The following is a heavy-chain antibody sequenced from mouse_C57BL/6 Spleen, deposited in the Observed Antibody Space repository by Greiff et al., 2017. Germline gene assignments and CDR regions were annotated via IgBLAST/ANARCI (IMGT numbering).Heavy chain of an antibody. V-gene: IGHV1-75*01. D-gene: IGHD1-1*01. CDR1: GYTFTDYY. Sequence: QVQLQQSGPELVKPGASVKISCKASGYTFTDYYINWVKQRPGQGLEWIGWIFPGSGSTYYNEKFKGKATLTVDKSSSTAYMLLSSLTSEDSAVYFCARSGGSSYRDYYAMDYWGQGTSVTVSS. J-gene: IGHJ4*01. CDR3: ARSGGSSYRDYYAMDY. CDR2: IFPGSGST.